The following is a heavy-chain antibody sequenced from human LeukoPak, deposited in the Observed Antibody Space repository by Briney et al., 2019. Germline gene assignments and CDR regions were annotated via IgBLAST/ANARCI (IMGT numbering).Heavy chain of an antibody. CDR3: ARYSGSVSFDP. Sequence: GGSLRLSCAGSGFTFSSYWMSWARQAPGKGLEWVANIKPDGSEKFYMDSVKGRFTISRDNSKNSLYLQMNSLRAEDTAVYYCARYSGSVSFDPWGQGTLVTVSS. D-gene: IGHD3-10*01. CDR1: GFTFSSYW. V-gene: IGHV3-7*01. J-gene: IGHJ5*02. CDR2: IKPDGSEK.